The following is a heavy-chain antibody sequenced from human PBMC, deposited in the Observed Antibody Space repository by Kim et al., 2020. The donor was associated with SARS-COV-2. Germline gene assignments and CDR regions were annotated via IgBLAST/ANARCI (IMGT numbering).Heavy chain of an antibody. CDR1: GASISTYH. Sequence: SETLSLTRTVSGASISTYHWSWIRQPPGKGLEWIGYISNSGSTHYNPSLRSRVTISVDTSKNQFSLMLTSVTAADTAVYYCARRGWYSDIWGRGTLVTVSS. D-gene: IGHD2-15*01. J-gene: IGHJ2*01. CDR2: ISNSGST. V-gene: IGHV4-59*08. CDR3: ARRGWYSDI.